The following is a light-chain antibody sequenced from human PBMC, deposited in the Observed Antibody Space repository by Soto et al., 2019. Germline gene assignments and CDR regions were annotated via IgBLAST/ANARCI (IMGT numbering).Light chain of an antibody. V-gene: IGLV2-11*01. CDR2: DVS. CDR1: SSDVGGYNY. J-gene: IGLJ1*01. CDR3: CSYAGSYSYV. Sequence: QSALTQPRSVSGSPGQSVTISCTGTSSDVGGYNYVSWYQEQPGKAPKLMIYDVSKRPSGVPDRFSGSKSGNTASLTISGLQAEDEADYSCCSYAGSYSYVFGTGTKLTVL.